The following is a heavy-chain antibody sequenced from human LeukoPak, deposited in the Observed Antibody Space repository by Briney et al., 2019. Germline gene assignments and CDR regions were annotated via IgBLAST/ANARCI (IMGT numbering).Heavy chain of an antibody. CDR2: IYYSGRT. V-gene: IGHV4-39*07. CDR3: ARVTGYMIEDYFDY. CDR1: AVSISSTTYY. J-gene: IGHJ4*02. Sequence: SETLSLTCSVSAVSISSTTYYWGWIRQPPGKGLEWIGSIYYSGRTYYNPSLKSRVTISVKTSKNQFSLKLSSVTAADTAVYYCARVTGYMIEDYFDYWGQGTLVTVSS. D-gene: IGHD3-22*01.